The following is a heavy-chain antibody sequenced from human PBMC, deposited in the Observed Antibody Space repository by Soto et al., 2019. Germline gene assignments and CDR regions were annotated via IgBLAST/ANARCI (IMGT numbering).Heavy chain of an antibody. Sequence: GASVKVSCKASGGTFSSDTISWVRQAPGQGLEWMGRIIPILGIANYAQKFQGRVTITADKSTSTAYMELSSLRSEDTAVYYCAREDGYNYIYCYGMDVWGQGTTVTVSS. J-gene: IGHJ6*02. CDR3: AREDGYNYIYCYGMDV. CDR1: GGTFSSDT. D-gene: IGHD5-12*01. V-gene: IGHV1-69*04. CDR2: IIPILGIA.